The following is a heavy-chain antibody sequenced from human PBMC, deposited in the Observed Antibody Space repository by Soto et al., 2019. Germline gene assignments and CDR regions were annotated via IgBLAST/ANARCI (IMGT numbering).Heavy chain of an antibody. Sequence: EVHLLESGGALVQPGGSLTLSCAASGFSFSDYAMSWVRQAPGKGLEWVSSISRTGDSAYYADSVKGRLASSRDRSKNRLSLQMNSLRVEDTAVYYCAKGPDGSGYYHNWFDSWGHGALITVSS. CDR2: ISRTGDSA. V-gene: IGHV3-23*01. J-gene: IGHJ5*01. CDR1: GFSFSDYA. CDR3: AKGPDGSGYYHNWFDS. D-gene: IGHD3-22*01.